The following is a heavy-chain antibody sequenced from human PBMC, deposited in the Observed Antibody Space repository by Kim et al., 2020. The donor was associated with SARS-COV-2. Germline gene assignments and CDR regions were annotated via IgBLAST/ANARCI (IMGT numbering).Heavy chain of an antibody. CDR1: GGSFSGYY. CDR3: ARGRFERLLWFGEWPLYY. J-gene: IGHJ6*01. Sequence: SETLSLTCAVYGGSFSGYYWSWIRQPPGKGLEWIGEINHSGSTNYNPSLKSRVTISVDTSKNQFSLKLSSVTAADTAVYYCARGRFERLLWFGEWPLYY. CDR2: INHSGST. D-gene: IGHD3-10*01. V-gene: IGHV4-34*01.